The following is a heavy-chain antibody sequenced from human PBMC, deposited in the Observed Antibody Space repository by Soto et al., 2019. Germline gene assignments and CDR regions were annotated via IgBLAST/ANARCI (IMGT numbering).Heavy chain of an antibody. V-gene: IGHV3-9*01. D-gene: IGHD2-15*01. CDR2: ITWNSGKI. J-gene: IGHJ4*01. Sequence: SGGSLSLSCTASGFTFDDYAMHWVRQGPGRGLEWVSGITWNSGKIAYADSVKGRFTIARDDDNNSLYLQMNSLRPEDTALYYCVKDSFADFHRVLSTAEYFFDYWGHGTLVTVSS. CDR3: VKDSFADFHRVLSTAEYFFDY. CDR1: GFTFDDYA.